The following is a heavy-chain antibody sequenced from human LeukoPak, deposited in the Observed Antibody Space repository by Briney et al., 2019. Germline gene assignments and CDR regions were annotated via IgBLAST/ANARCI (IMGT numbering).Heavy chain of an antibody. Sequence: KPSETLSLTCTVSGGSVNSGSYYWSWIRQPPGQGLEWIGYVSYSGSTTYNSSLKSRVTISMDTSKNQFSLKLSSVTAADTAVYYCARDRVRGNSNPFFDYWGQGTLVTVSS. J-gene: IGHJ4*02. D-gene: IGHD4-11*01. CDR2: VSYSGST. CDR3: ARDRVRGNSNPFFDY. CDR1: GGSVNSGSYY. V-gene: IGHV4-61*01.